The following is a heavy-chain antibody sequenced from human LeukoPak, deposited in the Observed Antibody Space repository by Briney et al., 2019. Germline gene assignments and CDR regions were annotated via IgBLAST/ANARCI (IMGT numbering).Heavy chain of an antibody. J-gene: IGHJ3*02. CDR1: GGSISSYY. CDR2: IYYSRST. D-gene: IGHD4-23*01. V-gene: IGHV4-59*01. CDR3: ARGETVVTPQAAFDI. Sequence: SETLSLTCTVSGGSISSYYWSWIRQPPGKELEWIGYIYYSRSTNYNPSLKSRVTISVDTSKNQFSLKLSSVTAADTAVYYCARGETVVTPQAAFDIWGQGTMVTVSS.